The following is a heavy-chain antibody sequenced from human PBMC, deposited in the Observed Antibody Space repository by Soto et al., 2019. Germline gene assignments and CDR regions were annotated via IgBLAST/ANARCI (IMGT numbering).Heavy chain of an antibody. CDR2: IDSDGNYT. J-gene: IGHJ4*02. Sequence: GGSLRLSCEGSGFSVGISYMSWARQVPGKGLVWVSHIDSDGNYTTYADSVKGRFTISRDNAKNTVYLQMNSLRAEDTAVYYCVRDDVGVGIDYWGLGTLVTVSS. CDR1: GFSVGISY. D-gene: IGHD1-26*01. CDR3: VRDDVGVGIDY. V-gene: IGHV3-74*03.